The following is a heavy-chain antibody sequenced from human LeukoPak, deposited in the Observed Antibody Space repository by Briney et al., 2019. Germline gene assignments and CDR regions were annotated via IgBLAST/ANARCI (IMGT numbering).Heavy chain of an antibody. CDR1: GYNFDDYA. D-gene: IGHD5-12*01. CDR2: ISWTGDST. CDR3: ARVGGYGNIDY. J-gene: IGHJ4*02. V-gene: IGHV3-9*01. Sequence: GGSLRLSCAASGYNFDDYAMHWVRQGPGKGLEWVASISWTGDSTVYAESVKGRFTISRDNAKNSLFLQMNSLRAEDTAVYYCARVGGYGNIDYWGQGTLVTVSS.